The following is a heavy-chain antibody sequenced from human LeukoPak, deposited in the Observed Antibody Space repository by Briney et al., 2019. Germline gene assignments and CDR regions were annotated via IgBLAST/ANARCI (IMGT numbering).Heavy chain of an antibody. J-gene: IGHJ3*02. CDR1: GFTFSRYW. Sequence: GGSLRLSCVASGFTFSRYWMTWFRQAPGKGLEWGANMKQDGSQKNYVDSVKRRFTISRDNARKSLFLQMNSLRGEDTAVYYCARGGTFDIWGQGTRVTVSS. CDR3: ARGGTFDI. CDR2: MKQDGSQK. V-gene: IGHV3-7*01.